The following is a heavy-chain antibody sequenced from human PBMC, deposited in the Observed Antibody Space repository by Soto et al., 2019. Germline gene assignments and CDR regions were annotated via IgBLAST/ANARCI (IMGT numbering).Heavy chain of an antibody. CDR3: ATRGTLGYCSGGSCYRQYYFDY. J-gene: IGHJ4*02. Sequence: SETLSLTCTVSGGSISSYYWSWIRQPPGKGLEWIGYIYYSGSTNYNPSLKSRVTISVDTSKNQFSLKLSSVTAADTAVYYCATRGTLGYCSGGSCYRQYYFDYWGQGTLVTVSS. CDR2: IYYSGST. D-gene: IGHD2-15*01. CDR1: GGSISSYY. V-gene: IGHV4-59*01.